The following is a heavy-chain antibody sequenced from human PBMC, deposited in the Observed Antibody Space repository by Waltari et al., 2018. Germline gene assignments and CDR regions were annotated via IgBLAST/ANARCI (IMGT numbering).Heavy chain of an antibody. Sequence: QVQLVQSGAEVKKPGASVKVSCKASGYTFTSYGISWVRQAPGQGLEWMGWIRGYNGTSNYAQKRKGRATMTTDTSTRTAYMELRSRRSDDTAVYYGARGGLRQPFDYWGQGTLVTVSS. CDR3: ARGGLRQPFDY. J-gene: IGHJ4*02. CDR2: IRGYNGTS. CDR1: GYTFTSYG. D-gene: IGHD2-21*02. V-gene: IGHV1-18*01.